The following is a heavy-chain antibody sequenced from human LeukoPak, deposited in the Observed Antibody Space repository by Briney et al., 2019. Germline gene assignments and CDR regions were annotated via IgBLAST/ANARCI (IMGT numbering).Heavy chain of an antibody. J-gene: IGHJ3*02. Sequence: PGGSLRLSCAASGFTFSTYGMNWVRQAPGRGLEWLSYISSTSSTIYYTDSVKGRFTISRDSAKKSLYLQMDSLRAEDTAVYYCARVHSSGWYDAFDIWGQGTMVTVSS. CDR2: ISSTSSTI. CDR1: GFTFSTYG. CDR3: ARVHSSGWYDAFDI. V-gene: IGHV3-48*01. D-gene: IGHD6-19*01.